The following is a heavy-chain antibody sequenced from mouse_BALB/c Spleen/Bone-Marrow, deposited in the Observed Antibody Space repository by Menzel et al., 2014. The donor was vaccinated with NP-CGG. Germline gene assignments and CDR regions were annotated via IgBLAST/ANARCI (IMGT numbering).Heavy chain of an antibody. D-gene: IGHD1-1*01. Sequence: VQLQESGPELVRPGVSMKISCKGSGYTFTEYAMHWVKQSHAKSLEWIGVINPYNGETNYNQKFKDKATMTVDKSSSTAYMELARLTSEDSAIYYCARCYYYGISYYFDYWGQGTTLTVSS. CDR3: ARCYYYGISYYFDY. J-gene: IGHJ2*01. CDR2: INPYNGET. CDR1: GYTFTEYA. V-gene: IGHV1-67*01.